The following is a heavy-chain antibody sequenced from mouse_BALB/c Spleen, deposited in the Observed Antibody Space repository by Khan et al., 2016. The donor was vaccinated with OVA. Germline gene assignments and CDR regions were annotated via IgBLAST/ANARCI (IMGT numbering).Heavy chain of an antibody. V-gene: IGHV1S136*01. CDR2: LYPSNDDT. CDR3: ARNYRSAVYFGY. J-gene: IGHJ2*01. D-gene: IGHD2-14*01. Sequence: EVQLQESGPELVKPGASVKMSCKASGYTFTSYVMHWVKQKPGQGLEWIGYLYPSNDDTKYNEKFKGKATLTSDKSSSTAYMELSSLTSEDSAVYYCARNYRSAVYFGYWGQGTTLTVSS. CDR1: GYTFTSYV.